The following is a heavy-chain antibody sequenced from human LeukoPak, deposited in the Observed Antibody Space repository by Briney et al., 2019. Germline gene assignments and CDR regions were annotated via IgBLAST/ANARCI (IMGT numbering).Heavy chain of an antibody. Sequence: PGGSLRLSCAASGFTFSSYWMSWVRQAPGKGLEWVANIKQDGSGKYYVDSVKGRFTISRDNAKNSLYLQMNSLRAEDTAVYYCASYYDSSGYAFDYWGQGTLVTVSS. CDR1: GFTFSSYW. CDR3: ASYYDSSGYAFDY. V-gene: IGHV3-7*01. D-gene: IGHD3-22*01. J-gene: IGHJ4*02. CDR2: IKQDGSGK.